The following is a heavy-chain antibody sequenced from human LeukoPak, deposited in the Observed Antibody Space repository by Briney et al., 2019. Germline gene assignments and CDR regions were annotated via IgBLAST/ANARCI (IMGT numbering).Heavy chain of an antibody. CDR3: AKGGPWMITFGGAPDAFDI. CDR2: ISGSGGRT. D-gene: IGHD3-16*01. J-gene: IGHJ3*02. Sequence: GGSPRLSCEVSGIIFNRYAMSWVRQAPGKGLEWVSGISGSGGRTYYADSVKGRFTISRDNSNNTVSLQMSGLRAEDTAVYYCAKGGPWMITFGGAPDAFDIWGQGTMVTVSS. V-gene: IGHV3-23*01. CDR1: GIIFNRYA.